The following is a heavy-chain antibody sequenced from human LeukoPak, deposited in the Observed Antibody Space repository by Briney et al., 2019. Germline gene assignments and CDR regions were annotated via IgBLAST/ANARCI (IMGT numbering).Heavy chain of an antibody. CDR3: ARTIRGPTYGSGSYKVRYFDY. J-gene: IGHJ4*02. CDR2: ISYDGSNK. D-gene: IGHD3-10*01. Sequence: GGSLRLSCAASGFTFSSYGMSWVRQAPGKGLEWVAVISYDGSNKYYADSVKGRFTISRDNSKNTLYLQMNSLRAEDTAVYYCARTIRGPTYGSGSYKVRYFDYWGQGTLVTVSS. CDR1: GFTFSSYG. V-gene: IGHV3-30*03.